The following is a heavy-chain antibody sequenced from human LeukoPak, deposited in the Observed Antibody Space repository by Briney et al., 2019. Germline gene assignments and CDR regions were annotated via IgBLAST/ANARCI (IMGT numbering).Heavy chain of an antibody. J-gene: IGHJ6*03. V-gene: IGHV4-34*01. CDR1: GGSFSGHY. Sequence: PSETLSLTCGVYGGSFSGHYWIWVRQPPGKGLEWIGEINHSGSTNFNPSLKSRVTISIDTSRNQFSLTLSSVTAADTAVYYCARGFGLVIPYYYMDVWDKGTTVTVSS. CDR2: INHSGST. CDR3: ARGFGLVIPYYYMDV. D-gene: IGHD3-3*01.